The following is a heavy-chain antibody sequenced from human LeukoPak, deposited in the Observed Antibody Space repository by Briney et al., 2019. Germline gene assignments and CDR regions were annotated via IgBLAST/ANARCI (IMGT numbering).Heavy chain of an antibody. CDR2: IYPGDSDT. Sequence: GEALKISCKGSGYSFTSYWIGWVRHVPGKGLEYMGIIYPGDSDTRYSPSFQGQVTISADKSISTAYLQWSSLKASDTAMYYCARQYYYGDYPNSRWFDPWGQGTLVTVSS. J-gene: IGHJ5*02. CDR3: ARQYYYGDYPNSRWFDP. D-gene: IGHD4-17*01. CDR1: GYSFTSYW. V-gene: IGHV5-51*01.